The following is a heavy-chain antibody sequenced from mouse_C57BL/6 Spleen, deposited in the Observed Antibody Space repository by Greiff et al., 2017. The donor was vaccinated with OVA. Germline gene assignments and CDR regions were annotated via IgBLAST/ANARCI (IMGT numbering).Heavy chain of an antibody. CDR1: GYAFTNYL. Sequence: VQLQQSGAELVRPGTSVKVSCKASGYAFTNYLIEWVKQRPGQGLEWIGVINPGSGGTNYNEKFKGKATLTADKSSSTAYMQLSSLTSEDSAVYFCARSLDDYYAMDYWGQGTSVTVSS. D-gene: IGHD2-3*01. V-gene: IGHV1-54*01. CDR2: INPGSGGT. J-gene: IGHJ4*01. CDR3: ARSLDDYYAMDY.